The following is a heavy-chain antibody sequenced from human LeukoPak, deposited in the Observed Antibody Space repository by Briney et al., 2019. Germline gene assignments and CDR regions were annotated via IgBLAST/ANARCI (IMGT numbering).Heavy chain of an antibody. CDR2: ISGSGGST. V-gene: IGHV3-23*01. CDR3: AKDPLVNSQEYFDY. Sequence: GGSLRLSCAASGFTFSSYGMHWVRQAPGKGLEWVSAISGSGGSTYYADAVKGRFTISRDNSKNTLYLQMNSLRAEDTAVYYCAKDPLVNSQEYFDYWGQGTLVTVSS. J-gene: IGHJ4*02. D-gene: IGHD2/OR15-2a*01. CDR1: GFTFSSYG.